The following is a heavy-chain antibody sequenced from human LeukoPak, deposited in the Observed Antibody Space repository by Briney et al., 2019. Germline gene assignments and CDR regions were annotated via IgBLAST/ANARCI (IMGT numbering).Heavy chain of an antibody. CDR3: ARDTSGDYGGNQ. D-gene: IGHD4-23*01. Sequence: GGSLRLSCAASGFTFDDYAMHWVRQAPGKGLEWVSLISGDGGSTYYADSVKGRFTISRDNSKNSLYLQMNSLRTEDTALYYCARDTSGDYGGNQWGQGTLVTVSS. J-gene: IGHJ4*02. CDR2: ISGDGGST. V-gene: IGHV3-43*02. CDR1: GFTFDDYA.